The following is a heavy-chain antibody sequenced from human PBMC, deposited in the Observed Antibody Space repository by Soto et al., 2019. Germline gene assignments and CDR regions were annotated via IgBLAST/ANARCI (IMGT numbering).Heavy chain of an antibody. D-gene: IGHD2-2*01. CDR3: VRQSCSSASCFYDF. CDR1: GYTFTHNY. CDR2: LKPTTGDT. Sequence: QVQLVQSGPEVRQSGASVKVSCETSGYTFTHNYIYWIRQAPGQGLEWVGWLKPTTGDTAFAHNFQGRVSLTRDTSSNTAYMELRGLTSDDTAVFYCVRQSCSSASCFYDFWGQGTLVTVS. J-gene: IGHJ4*02. V-gene: IGHV1-2*02.